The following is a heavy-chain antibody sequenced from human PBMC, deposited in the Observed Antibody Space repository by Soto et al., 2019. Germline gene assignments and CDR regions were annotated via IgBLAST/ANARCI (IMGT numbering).Heavy chain of an antibody. CDR1: GFTLSSNY. J-gene: IGHJ1*01. CDR2: IYSGGST. Sequence: GGSLRLSCAASGFTLSSNYMSWVRQAPGKGLEWVSVIYSGGSTYYADSVKGRFTISRDNSKNTLYLQMNSLRAEDTAVYYCARDRVESGYPEYFQHWGQGTLVTVSS. CDR3: ARDRVESGYPEYFQH. V-gene: IGHV3-53*01. D-gene: IGHD3-22*01.